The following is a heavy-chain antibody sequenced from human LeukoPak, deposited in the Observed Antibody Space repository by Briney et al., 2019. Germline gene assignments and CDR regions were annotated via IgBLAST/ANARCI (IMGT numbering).Heavy chain of an antibody. V-gene: IGHV3-21*01. CDR2: ISSSSSYI. D-gene: IGHD6-13*01. Sequence: GGSLRLSCAASGFTFSSYSMNWVRQAPGKGLEWVSSISSSSSYIYYADSLKGRFTISRDNAKNSLYLQMNSLRAEDTAVYYCARESSSWPDVYYYGMDVWGQGTTVTVSS. CDR3: ARESSSWPDVYYYGMDV. CDR1: GFTFSSYS. J-gene: IGHJ6*02.